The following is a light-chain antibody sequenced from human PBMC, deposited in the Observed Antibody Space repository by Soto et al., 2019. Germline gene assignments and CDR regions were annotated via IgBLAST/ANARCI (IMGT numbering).Light chain of an antibody. J-gene: IGKJ1*01. CDR3: QQYGSSRRT. CDR2: GAS. CDR1: QSVRGN. Sequence: EIVMTQSPATLSVSPGERATLSCRASQSVRGNLAWYQQKPGQSPRLLIYGASSRATGIPDRFSGSGSGTDFTLTISRLEPEDFAVYYCQQYGSSRRTFGQGTKVDIK. V-gene: IGKV3-20*01.